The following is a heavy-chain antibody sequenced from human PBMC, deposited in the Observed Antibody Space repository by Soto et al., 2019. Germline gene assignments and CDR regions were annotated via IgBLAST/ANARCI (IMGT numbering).Heavy chain of an antibody. CDR1: GGTFSSYT. CDR2: IIPILGIA. Sequence: ASVKVSCKASGGTFSSYTISWVRQAPGQGLEWMGRIIPILGIANYAQKFQGRVTITADKSTSTAYMELSSLRSEDTAVYYCASGGAHYYGSGSYYNERGRYDYWGQGTLVTVSS. D-gene: IGHD3-10*01. CDR3: ASGGAHYYGSGSYYNERGRYDY. J-gene: IGHJ4*02. V-gene: IGHV1-69*02.